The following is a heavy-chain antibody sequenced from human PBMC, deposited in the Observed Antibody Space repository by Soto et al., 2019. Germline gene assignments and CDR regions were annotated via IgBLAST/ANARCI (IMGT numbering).Heavy chain of an antibody. V-gene: IGHV5-51*01. CDR1: GYSFTNYW. CDR2: IYPGDSDT. CDR3: AKAVNSGWFYYGMDV. Sequence: GESLKISCQGSGYSFTNYWIAWVRQMPGKGLEYMGIIYPGDSDTRYSPSFQGQVTISVDKSISTAYLQWSSLKASDTAMFYCAKAVNSGWFYYGMDVGGQGTMVTVSS. J-gene: IGHJ6*02. D-gene: IGHD6-13*01.